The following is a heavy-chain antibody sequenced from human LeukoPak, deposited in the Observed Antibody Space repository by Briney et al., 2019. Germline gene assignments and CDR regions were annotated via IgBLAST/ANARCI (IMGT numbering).Heavy chain of an antibody. J-gene: IGHJ3*02. CDR3: AREGHFYDYVWGSYPTFPGAFDI. CDR1: GFTFSSYS. V-gene: IGHV3-21*01. Sequence: GGSLRLSCAASGFTFSSYSMNWVRQAPGKGLEWVSSISSSSSYIYYADSVKGRFTISRDNAKNSLYLQMNSLRAEDTAVYYCAREGHFYDYVWGSYPTFPGAFDIWGQGTMVTVSS. CDR2: ISSSSSYI. D-gene: IGHD3-16*01.